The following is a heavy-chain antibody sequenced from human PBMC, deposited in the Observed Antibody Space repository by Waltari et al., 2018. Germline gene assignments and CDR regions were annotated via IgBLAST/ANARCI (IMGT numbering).Heavy chain of an antibody. J-gene: IGHJ4*02. Sequence: EVQLVESGGGLIQPGGSLRLSCAASGFTVSSNYMSWVRQAPGKGLEWVSVIYSGGSTYYADSVKGRFTISRDNSKNTLYLQMNSLRAEDTAVYYCASLGPTGTMIVVVQPHWGQGTLVTVSS. V-gene: IGHV3-53*01. D-gene: IGHD3-22*01. CDR1: GFTVSSNY. CDR2: IYSGGST. CDR3: ASLGPTGTMIVVVQPH.